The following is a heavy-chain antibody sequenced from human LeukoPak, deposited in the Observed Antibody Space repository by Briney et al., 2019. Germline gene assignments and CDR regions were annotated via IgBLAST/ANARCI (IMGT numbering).Heavy chain of an antibody. J-gene: IGHJ6*03. CDR3: AKDEGPNSLYYYYYMDV. CDR2: ISYDGSNK. Sequence: GALRLSCVASGFTVSSYYVSWVRQAPGKGLEWVAVISYDGSNKYYADSVKGRFTISRDNSKNTLCLQMNSLRAEDTAVYYCAKDEGPNSLYYYYYMDVWGKGTTVTVSS. CDR1: GFTVSSYY. V-gene: IGHV3-30*18. D-gene: IGHD4-23*01.